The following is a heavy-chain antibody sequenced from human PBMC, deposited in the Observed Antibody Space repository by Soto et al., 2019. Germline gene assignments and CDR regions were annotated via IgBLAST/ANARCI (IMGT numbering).Heavy chain of an antibody. D-gene: IGHD1-20*01. CDR2: IYYSGST. CDR3: ARRYGIAFVI. V-gene: IGHV4-59*08. CDR1: GGSISSYY. J-gene: IGHJ3*02. Sequence: SETLSLTCTVSGGSISSYYWSWIRQPPGKGLDWIGYIYYSGSTNYNPSLKSRVTISVDTSKNQFSLKLSSVTAADTAVYYCARRYGIAFVIWGQETMVTVSS.